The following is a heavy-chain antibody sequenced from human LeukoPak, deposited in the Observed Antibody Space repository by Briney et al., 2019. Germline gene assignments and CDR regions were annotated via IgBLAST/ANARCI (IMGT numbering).Heavy chain of an antibody. V-gene: IGHV4-4*07. J-gene: IGHJ4*02. CDR1: GGSISSYY. Sequence: SETLSLTCTVSGGSISSYYWTWIRQSAGKGLEWIGRINTSGSINYNPSLRSRVTISVDRSKNQFSLKLSSVTAADTAVYYCARADIHYYDSSGFFFDYWGQGTLVTVSS. CDR2: INTSGSI. CDR3: ARADIHYYDSSGFFFDY. D-gene: IGHD3-22*01.